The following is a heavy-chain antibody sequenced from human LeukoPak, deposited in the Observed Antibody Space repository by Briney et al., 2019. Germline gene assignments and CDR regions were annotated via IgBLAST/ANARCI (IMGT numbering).Heavy chain of an antibody. Sequence: GESLKISCKGSGYSFTNHWIGWVRQRPGKGLEWVGIIYPDDSDPRYSPSFQGQVTISADKSISTAYLQWSGLKASDTAMYYCARRYRDGYNHYYFDYWGQGTLVTVSS. D-gene: IGHD5-24*01. CDR1: GYSFTNHW. J-gene: IGHJ4*02. V-gene: IGHV5-51*01. CDR2: IYPDDSDP. CDR3: ARRYRDGYNHYYFDY.